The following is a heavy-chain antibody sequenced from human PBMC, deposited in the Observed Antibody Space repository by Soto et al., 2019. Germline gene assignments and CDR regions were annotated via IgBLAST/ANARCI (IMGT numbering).Heavy chain of an antibody. D-gene: IGHD5-12*01. CDR1: GFTFDDYA. CDR3: EKDQRWLQSEPLFDY. Sequence: GGSLRLSCAASGFTFDDYAMHWVRQAPGKGLEWVSGISWNSGSIGYADSVKGRFTISRDNAKNSLYLQMNSLRAEDTALYYCEKDQRWLQSEPLFDYWGQGTLVTVSS. V-gene: IGHV3-9*01. CDR2: ISWNSGSI. J-gene: IGHJ4*02.